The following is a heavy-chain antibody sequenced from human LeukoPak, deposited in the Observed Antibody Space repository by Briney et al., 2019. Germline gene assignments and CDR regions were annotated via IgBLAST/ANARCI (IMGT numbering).Heavy chain of an antibody. CDR1: GYTFTSYG. CDR3: ASPVLISGSYNY. Sequence: ASVKVSCKASGYTFTSYGISWVRQAPGQGLEWMGWISAYNGNTNYAQKLQGRVTMTTDTSTSTAYMELRSLRSNDTAVYYCASPVLISGSYNYWGQGTLVTVSS. D-gene: IGHD3-10*01. CDR2: ISAYNGNT. V-gene: IGHV1-18*01. J-gene: IGHJ4*02.